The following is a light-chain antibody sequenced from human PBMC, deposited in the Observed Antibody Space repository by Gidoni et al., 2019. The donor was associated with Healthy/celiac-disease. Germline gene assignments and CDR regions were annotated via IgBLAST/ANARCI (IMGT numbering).Light chain of an antibody. CDR1: SPNIGSNT. CDR2: SNN. J-gene: IGLJ2*01. CDR3: AAWDDSLNGVV. Sequence: QPLLPQPPPASATPGQRATTSCSCSSPNIGSNTVNWYQQPPGTAPKLLIYSNNPRPSGAPDRFSGSKSGTSASLAISGLQSEEEADYYCAAWDDSLNGVVFGGGTKLTVL. V-gene: IGLV1-44*01.